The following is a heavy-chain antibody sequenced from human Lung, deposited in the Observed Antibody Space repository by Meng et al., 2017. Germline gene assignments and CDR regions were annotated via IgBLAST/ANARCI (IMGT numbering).Heavy chain of an antibody. Sequence: QVQCVQSGPQGKRPAAPVNLSCKPSAYTFAAYWIHWLRQAPGQGLEWMGRIDPNNDHTQYAQNFQGRVTMTSDTSISTVYMELNGLRSDDTAVYYCARDEDISAAGKLFGDYWGQGTLVTVSS. CDR1: AYTFAAYW. J-gene: IGHJ4*02. CDR3: ARDEDISAAGKLFGDY. CDR2: IDPNNDHT. V-gene: IGHV1-2*06. D-gene: IGHD6-13*01.